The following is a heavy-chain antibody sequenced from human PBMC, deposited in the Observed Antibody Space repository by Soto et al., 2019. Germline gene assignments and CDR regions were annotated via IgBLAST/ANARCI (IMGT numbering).Heavy chain of an antibody. CDR2: MNSDGSST. V-gene: IGHV3-74*01. J-gene: IGHJ5*02. CDR3: ARARYYYDSSGYYGGGTWFVP. D-gene: IGHD3-22*01. CDR1: GFTFSSYW. Sequence: GGSLRLSCAASGFTFSSYWMHWVRQAPGKGLVWVSRMNSDGSSTSYADSVKGRFTISRDNAKNTLYLQMNSLRAEDTAVYYCARARYYYDSSGYYGGGTWFVPWGQGTLVPVSS.